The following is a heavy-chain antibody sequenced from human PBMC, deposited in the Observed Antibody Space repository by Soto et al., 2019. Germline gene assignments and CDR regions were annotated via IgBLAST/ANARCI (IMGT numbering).Heavy chain of an antibody. Sequence: SMKVSCKASGGTFSSYTISWVRQAPGQGLEWMGRIIPILGIANYAQKFQGRVTITADKSTSTAYMELSSLRSEDTAVYYCARDPGYAATIFDYWGQGTLVTVSS. D-gene: IGHD5-12*01. CDR3: ARDPGYAATIFDY. CDR2: IIPILGIA. V-gene: IGHV1-69*04. J-gene: IGHJ4*02. CDR1: GGTFSSYT.